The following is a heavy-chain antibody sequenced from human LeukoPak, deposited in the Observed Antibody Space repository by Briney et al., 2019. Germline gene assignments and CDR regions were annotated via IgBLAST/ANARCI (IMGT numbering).Heavy chain of an antibody. D-gene: IGHD3-22*01. Sequence: ASVKVSCKASGYTFTSYDISWVRQAPGQGLEWMGWISAYNGNTNYAQKLQGRVTMTTDTSTSTAYMELRSLRSDDTAVYYCARSLITMIGRPAPAPDFDYWGQGTLVTVSS. CDR1: GYTFTSYD. J-gene: IGHJ4*02. V-gene: IGHV1-18*01. CDR3: ARSLITMIGRPAPAPDFDY. CDR2: ISAYNGNT.